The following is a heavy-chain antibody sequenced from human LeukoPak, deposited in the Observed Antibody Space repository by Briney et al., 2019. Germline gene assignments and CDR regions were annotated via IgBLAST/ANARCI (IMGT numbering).Heavy chain of an antibody. CDR1: GFSLSTSGVG. Sequence: SGPTLVNPTQTLTLTCTFSGFSLSTSGVGVGWIRQPPGKALEWLALIYWDDDKRYSPSLKSRLTITKDTSKNQVVLTMTNMDPVDTATYYCAHRRFITMVRGVKYPLFDYWGQGTLVTVSS. D-gene: IGHD3-10*01. V-gene: IGHV2-5*02. CDR3: AHRRFITMVRGVKYPLFDY. CDR2: IYWDDDK. J-gene: IGHJ4*02.